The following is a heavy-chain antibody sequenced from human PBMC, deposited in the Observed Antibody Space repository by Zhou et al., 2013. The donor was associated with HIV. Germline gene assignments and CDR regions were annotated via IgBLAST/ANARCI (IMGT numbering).Heavy chain of an antibody. D-gene: IGHD1-26*01. J-gene: IGHJ4*02. CDR3: ARGGRMVGATNTRRDFDS. CDR2: INPNSGGT. CDR1: GYTFTDYY. V-gene: IGHV1-2*02. Sequence: QVQLVQSGAEVKKPGASVKVSCKASGYTFTDYYIHWVRQAPGQGLEWMGWINPNSGGTDYARRFQGRFTMTRDTSINTAYMELSRLRSDDTAVYYCARGGRMVGATNTRRDFDSWGQGTLVTVSS.